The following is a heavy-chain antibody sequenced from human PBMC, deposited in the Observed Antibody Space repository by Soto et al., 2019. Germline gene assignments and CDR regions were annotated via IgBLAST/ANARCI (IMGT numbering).Heavy chain of an antibody. D-gene: IGHD3-16*01. CDR3: ARAVGPFDY. CDR1: GFTFSIYG. CDR2: IWNDGSNK. Sequence: QVQLVESGGGVVQPGRSLRLSCAASGFTFSIYGMHWVRQALGKGLEWVAVIWNDGSNKYYGDSVKGRFTISRDNSKNTLYLQMNSLRFEDTAIYYCARAVGPFDYWGQGTLVSVSS. V-gene: IGHV3-33*01. J-gene: IGHJ4*02.